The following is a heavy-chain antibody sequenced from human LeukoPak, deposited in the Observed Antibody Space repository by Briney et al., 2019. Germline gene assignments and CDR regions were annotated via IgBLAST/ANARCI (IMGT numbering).Heavy chain of an antibody. J-gene: IGHJ4*02. CDR2: IYYSGST. V-gene: IGHV4-39*01. D-gene: IGHD4-17*01. CDR1: GGSISSPTSY. CDR3: ARRAQRDYALDY. Sequence: SETLSLTCTVSGGSISSPTSYWGWIRQPPGKRLEWIGSIYYSGSTYYNPSLRSRVTISVDTSKNQFSLKVSFVTAADTAVYYCARRAQRDYALDYWGQGTLVTVSS.